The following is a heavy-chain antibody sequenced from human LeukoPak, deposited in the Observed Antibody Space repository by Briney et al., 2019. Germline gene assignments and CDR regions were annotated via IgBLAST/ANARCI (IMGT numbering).Heavy chain of an antibody. CDR1: GFTFSSYA. Sequence: GGSLRLSCAASGFTFSSYAMSWVRQAPGKGLEWVSAISGSGGSTYYADSVKGRFTISRDNSKNTLYPQMNSLRAEDTAVYYCAQNGRSSGNRYFDYWGQGTLVTVSS. CDR3: AQNGRSSGNRYFDY. J-gene: IGHJ4*02. V-gene: IGHV3-23*01. CDR2: ISGSGGST. D-gene: IGHD3-22*01.